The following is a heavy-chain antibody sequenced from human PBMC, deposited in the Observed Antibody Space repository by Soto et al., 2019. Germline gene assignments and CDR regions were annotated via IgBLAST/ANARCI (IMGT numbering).Heavy chain of an antibody. D-gene: IGHD2-15*01. CDR2: ISAYNGNT. Sequence: QVQLVQSGAEVKKPGASVKVSCKASGYTFTSYGISWVRQAPGQGLEWMGWISAYNGNTNYAQKLQGRVTMTTDTSTSTAYMELRSLRSDDTAMYYCARDSIVVAMGNYYYYGMDVWGQGTTVTVSS. CDR1: GYTFTSYG. CDR3: ARDSIVVAMGNYYYYGMDV. V-gene: IGHV1-18*01. J-gene: IGHJ6*02.